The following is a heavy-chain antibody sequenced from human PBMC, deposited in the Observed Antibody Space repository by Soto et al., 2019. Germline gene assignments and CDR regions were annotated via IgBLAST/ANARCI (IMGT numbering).Heavy chain of an antibody. J-gene: IGHJ3*02. CDR2: IYWDDDK. Sequence: QITLKESGPTLVKPTQTLTLTCTFSGFSLSTSGVGVGWIRQPPGKALEWLALIYWDDDKRYSPSLKSRLTISQDTSKNQVVLTMTNMDPVETATYYCAHTYDSSGYYSGAFDIWGQGTMVTVSS. D-gene: IGHD3-22*01. CDR1: GFSLSTSGVG. CDR3: AHTYDSSGYYSGAFDI. V-gene: IGHV2-5*02.